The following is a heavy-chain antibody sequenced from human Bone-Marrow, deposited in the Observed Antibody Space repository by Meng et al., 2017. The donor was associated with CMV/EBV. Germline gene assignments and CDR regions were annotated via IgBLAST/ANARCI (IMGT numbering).Heavy chain of an antibody. J-gene: IGHJ6*02. V-gene: IGHV1-69*05. D-gene: IGHD2-2*01. Sequence: SVKVSCKASGGTFSSYAISWVRQAPGQGLEWMGGISPIFGTANYAQKFQGRVTITTDESTSTAYLELSSLRSEDTAVYYCARGPLPVNEYPKIVTYYYYGMDVWGQGTTVTVSS. CDR3: ARGPLPVNEYPKIVTYYYYGMDV. CDR1: GGTFSSYA. CDR2: ISPIFGTA.